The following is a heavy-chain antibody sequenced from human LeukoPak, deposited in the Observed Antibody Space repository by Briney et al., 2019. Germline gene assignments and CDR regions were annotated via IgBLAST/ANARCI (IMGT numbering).Heavy chain of an antibody. Sequence: PGGSLRLSCAASGFTFRSYWMSWVRQAPGKGLEWVANINQGGSVQYYMDSVRGRFTISRDDAKNSLYVQMNSLRDEDTAVYYCARVEYSDWNLEYWGQGTLVTVSS. J-gene: IGHJ4*02. D-gene: IGHD1-1*01. CDR2: INQGGSVQ. V-gene: IGHV3-7*01. CDR1: GFTFRSYW. CDR3: ARVEYSDWNLEY.